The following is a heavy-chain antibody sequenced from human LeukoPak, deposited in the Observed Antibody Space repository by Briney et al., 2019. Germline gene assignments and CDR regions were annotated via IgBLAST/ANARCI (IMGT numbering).Heavy chain of an antibody. V-gene: IGHV3-7*01. J-gene: IGHJ4*02. CDR3: AKSSDYVWGSYRYFDY. CDR2: IKQDGGEK. D-gene: IGHD3-16*02. CDR1: GFTFSSHG. Sequence: GGSQRLSCAASGFTFSSHGMNWVRQAPGKGLEWVAKIKQDGGEKYYVDSVKGRFTISRDNAKNSLYLQMNSLRAEDTAVYYCAKSSDYVWGSYRYFDYWGQGTLVTVSS.